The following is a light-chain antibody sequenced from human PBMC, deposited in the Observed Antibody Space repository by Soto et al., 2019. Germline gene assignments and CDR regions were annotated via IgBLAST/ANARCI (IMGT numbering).Light chain of an antibody. J-gene: IGKJ2*01. CDR3: QQRSVWPYT. V-gene: IGKV3-11*01. CDR1: QSVSRY. CDR2: DAS. Sequence: EIVLTQSPATLSLSPGERATLSCRASQSVSRYLAWYRQRPSQAPRLLIFDASNRAAGIPGRFRGDGSGTDFTLSISSLEPEDFAVYYCQQRSVWPYTFGLGTKLEFK.